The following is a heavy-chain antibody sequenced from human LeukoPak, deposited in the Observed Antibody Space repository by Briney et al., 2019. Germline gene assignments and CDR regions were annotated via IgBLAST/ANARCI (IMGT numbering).Heavy chain of an antibody. CDR1: GFTFSSYA. CDR3: ATYSSSWLNYFNY. CDR2: ISGSGGST. D-gene: IGHD6-13*01. J-gene: IGHJ4*02. Sequence: GGSLRLSCAASGFTFSSYAMSWVRQAPGKGLEWVSAISGSGGSTYYADSVKGRFTISRDNSKNTLYLQMNSLRAEDTAVYYCATYSSSWLNYFNYWGQGTLVTVSS. V-gene: IGHV3-23*01.